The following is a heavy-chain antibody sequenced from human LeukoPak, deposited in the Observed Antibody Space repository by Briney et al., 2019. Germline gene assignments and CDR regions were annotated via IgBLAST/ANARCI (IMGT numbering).Heavy chain of an antibody. Sequence: SETLSLTCAAYGGSFSGYYWSWIRQPPGKGLEWIGEINHSGSTNYNPSLKSRVTISVDTSKNQFSLKLSSVTAADTAVYYCARDAGYYDFWSGYYSGPYYFDYWGQGTLVTVSS. CDR1: GGSFSGYY. CDR2: INHSGST. CDR3: ARDAGYYDFWSGYYSGPYYFDY. V-gene: IGHV4-34*01. D-gene: IGHD3-3*01. J-gene: IGHJ4*02.